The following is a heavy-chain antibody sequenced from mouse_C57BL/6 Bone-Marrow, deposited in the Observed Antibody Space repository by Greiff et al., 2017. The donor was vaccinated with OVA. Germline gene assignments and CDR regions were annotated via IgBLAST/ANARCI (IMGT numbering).Heavy chain of an antibody. CDR3: AKTGFNCTVVAPVLQSFPA. CDR1: GFSLTSYG. J-gene: IGHJ1*03. V-gene: IGHV2-4*01. CDR2: IWSGGST. Sequence: QVQLKQSGPCLVQPSQRLSIPCTVSGFSLTSYGVHLVRQPPGKGLEWLGVIWSGGSTDYNAAFISRLSISKDNSKSQVFFNMNRLHADDTSIYYGAKTGFNCTVVAPVLQSFPAWGTGNTGPVST. D-gene: IGHD1-1*01.